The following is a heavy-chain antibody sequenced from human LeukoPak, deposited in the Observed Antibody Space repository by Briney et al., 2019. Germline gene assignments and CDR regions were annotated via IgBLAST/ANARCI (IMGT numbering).Heavy chain of an antibody. CDR1: GYSFTNNW. CDR3: ARHGVGGYGDY. V-gene: IGHV5-51*01. J-gene: IGHJ4*02. Sequence: KFGESLKISCKASGYSFTNNWIGWVRQMPGRGLEWVGIIFPRDSDTRYSPSFEGQVTISADKSITTAFLQWSSLKASDSAIYYCARHGVGGYGDYWGQGTLVTVSS. CDR2: IFPRDSDT. D-gene: IGHD5-12*01.